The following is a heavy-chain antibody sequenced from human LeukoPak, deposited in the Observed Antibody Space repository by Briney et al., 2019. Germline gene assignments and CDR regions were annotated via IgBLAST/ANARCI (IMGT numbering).Heavy chain of an antibody. CDR3: ARATYYDIYALDY. Sequence: SETLSLTCAVSGGSISSGGYSWSWIRLPPGKGLDWIGYIYHSGSTYYNPSLKSRVTISVDRSKNQFSLKLSSVTAADTAVYYCARATYYDIYALDYWGQGTLVTVSS. CDR1: GGSISSGGYS. V-gene: IGHV4-30-2*01. CDR2: IYHSGST. D-gene: IGHD3-9*01. J-gene: IGHJ4*02.